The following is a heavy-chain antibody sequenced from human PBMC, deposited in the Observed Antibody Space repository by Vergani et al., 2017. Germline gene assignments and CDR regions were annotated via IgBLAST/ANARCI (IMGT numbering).Heavy chain of an antibody. V-gene: IGHV4-61*02. D-gene: IGHD3-16*01. CDR1: GVSITGGSYY. CDR2: FFTRGST. J-gene: IGHJ4*02. Sequence: QVQLQQSGPGLVNPSQTLSLTCSVSGVSITGGSYYWNWMRQSAEKGLEWIGLFFTRGSTDYNPSLKGRVTISFDTSNNQFSLKLNSVTAADTAVYYCARGAYEAYFDYWVQGTLVTVSS. CDR3: ARGAYEAYFDY.